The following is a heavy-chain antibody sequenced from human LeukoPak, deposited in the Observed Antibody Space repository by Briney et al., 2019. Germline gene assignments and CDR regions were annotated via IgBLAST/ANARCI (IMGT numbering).Heavy chain of an antibody. CDR3: ARFCGSTSWHSGYYYGIDV. D-gene: IGHD2-2*01. V-gene: IGHV4-4*02. CDR2: IYHSGST. Sequence: SGNLTLTWAVAVGSIKSNHRWSWVRQPPGKGLEWTGEIYHSGSTNYNPSLESRITVSVDKSKNQFSLDLSSVTAADTAVYYCARFCGSTSWHSGYYYGIDVWGQGTTVTVSS. CDR1: VGSIKSNHR. J-gene: IGHJ6*02.